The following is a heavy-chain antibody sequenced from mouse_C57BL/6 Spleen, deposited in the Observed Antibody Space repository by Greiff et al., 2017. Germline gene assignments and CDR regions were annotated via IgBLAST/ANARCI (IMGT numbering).Heavy chain of an antibody. D-gene: IGHD1-1*02. CDR2: INPNNGCT. Sequence: EVQLQQSGPELVMPGASVKISCKASGYTFTDYYMNWVKQSHGKSLEWIGDINPNNGCTSSNQKFKGKSTLTVDKSSSTAYRELRSLTSEDSAVYYWARREYNSGGYYGDWGQGTTLTVST. V-gene: IGHV1-26*01. CDR3: ARREYNSGGYYGD. J-gene: IGHJ2*01. CDR1: GYTFTDYY.